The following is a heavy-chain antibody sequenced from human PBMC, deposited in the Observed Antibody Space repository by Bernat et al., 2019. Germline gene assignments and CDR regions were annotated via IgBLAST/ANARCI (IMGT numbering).Heavy chain of an antibody. CDR3: AKDGQGLTYYFDY. CDR2: ISNDGSNK. J-gene: IGHJ4*02. Sequence: QVHLVESGGGLVKPGGSLRLSCAASGFTFSDYYMSWIRQAPGKGLEWVAVISNDGSNKYYADSVKGRFTISRDNSKNSLYLQMNSLRAEDTAVYYCAKDGQGLTYYFDYWGQGIVVTVSS. CDR1: GFTFSDYY. V-gene: IGHV3-30*18.